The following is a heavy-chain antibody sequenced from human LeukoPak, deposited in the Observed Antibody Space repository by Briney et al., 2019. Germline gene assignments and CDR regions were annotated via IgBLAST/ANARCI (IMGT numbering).Heavy chain of an antibody. Sequence: PGGSLRLSCAASGFTFSSYSMNWGRQAPGQGLEWVSYIPSGSGTIYYADSVKGRFTISRDNAKNSLYLQMNSLRAEDTAVYDCASRTNQRAIDYWGQGTLVTVSS. D-gene: IGHD2-8*01. CDR1: GFTFSSYS. CDR3: ASRTNQRAIDY. V-gene: IGHV3-48*01. CDR2: IPSGSGTI. J-gene: IGHJ4*02.